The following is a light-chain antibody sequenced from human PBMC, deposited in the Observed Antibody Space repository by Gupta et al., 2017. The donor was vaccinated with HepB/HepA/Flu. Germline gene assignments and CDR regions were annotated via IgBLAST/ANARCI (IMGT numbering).Light chain of an antibody. CDR1: SSNIGSNF. J-gene: IGLJ2*01. Sequence: QSLLTQPPSASVPPGQRVTISCSGSSSNIGSNFVNWYQQLPGTAPKLLIYSDNQRPSGVPDRFSDSKSGTSASLAISGLQSEDEADYYCAAWDDSLNVLLFGGGTKLTVL. V-gene: IGLV1-44*01. CDR2: SDN. CDR3: AAWDDSLNVLL.